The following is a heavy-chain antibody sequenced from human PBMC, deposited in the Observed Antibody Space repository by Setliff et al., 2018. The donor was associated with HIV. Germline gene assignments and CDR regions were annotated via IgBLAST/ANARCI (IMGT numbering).Heavy chain of an antibody. CDR3: ARDRAESLLFGDLNYMDV. V-gene: IGHV3-33*01. CDR2: IWSDGSDK. J-gene: IGHJ6*03. D-gene: IGHD3-10*01. CDR1: GFTFSYYG. Sequence: LRLSCAASGFTFSYYGMNWVSQAPGKGLEWVAVIWSDGSDKYYGDSVKGRFTISRDNSKNTLYLQMNSLRAEDTAMYYCARDRAESLLFGDLNYMDVWGKGTTVTVSS.